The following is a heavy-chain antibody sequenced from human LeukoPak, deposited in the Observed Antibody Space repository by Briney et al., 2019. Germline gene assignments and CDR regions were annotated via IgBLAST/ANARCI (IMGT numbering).Heavy chain of an antibody. V-gene: IGHV4-34*01. Sequence: PSETLSLTCAVYGGSFSGYYWSWIRQPPGKGLEWIGEINHSGSTNYNPSLKSRVTISVDTSKNQFSLKLSSVTAADTAVYYCAKDSPYYDSSGYYFDYWGQGTLVTVSS. CDR2: INHSGST. J-gene: IGHJ4*02. CDR1: GGSFSGYY. D-gene: IGHD3-22*01. CDR3: AKDSPYYDSSGYYFDY.